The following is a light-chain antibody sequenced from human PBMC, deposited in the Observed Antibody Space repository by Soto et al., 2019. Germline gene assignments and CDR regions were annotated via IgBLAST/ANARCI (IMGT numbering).Light chain of an antibody. J-gene: IGLJ1*01. V-gene: IGLV2-23*01. CDR1: SSDVGSYNF. CDR2: EGS. CDR3: CSYAGSSTWV. Sequence: QSALTQPASVSGSPGQSITISCTGTSSDVGSYNFVSWYQQHPGKAPKRMIYEGSKRPSVVSNRFSGSKSGNTASLTISGLQAEDEADYYCCSYAGSSTWVFGTGTKLTVL.